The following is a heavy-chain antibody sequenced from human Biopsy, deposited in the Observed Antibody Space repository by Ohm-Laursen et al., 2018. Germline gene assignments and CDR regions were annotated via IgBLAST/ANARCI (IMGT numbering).Heavy chain of an antibody. D-gene: IGHD3-3*01. Sequence: SDTLSLTCYVSGGSISSRNHYWGWLRQPPGKGLEWIGHVYYSGSTFYNSSLESRVTVSVDTSKNQFHLRLTSMSASDTAVYYCARHSLDDFWSGAHYYFDYWGLGTLVTVSS. V-gene: IGHV4-39*01. J-gene: IGHJ4*02. CDR2: VYYSGST. CDR3: ARHSLDDFWSGAHYYFDY. CDR1: GGSISSRNHY.